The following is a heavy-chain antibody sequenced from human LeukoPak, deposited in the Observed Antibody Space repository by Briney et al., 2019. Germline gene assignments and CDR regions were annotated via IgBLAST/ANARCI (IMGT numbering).Heavy chain of an antibody. CDR3: ARNRRDGYIRE. CDR2: IYTSGST. D-gene: IGHD5-24*01. Sequence: KTSETLSLTCTVSGDSISSGSYYWNWIRQPAEKGLEWIGRIYTSGSTNYNPSLKSRVTISVDTSKNQLSLKLSSVTAADTAVYYCARNRRDGYIREWGQGTLVTVSS. J-gene: IGHJ4*02. V-gene: IGHV4-61*02. CDR1: GDSISSGSYY.